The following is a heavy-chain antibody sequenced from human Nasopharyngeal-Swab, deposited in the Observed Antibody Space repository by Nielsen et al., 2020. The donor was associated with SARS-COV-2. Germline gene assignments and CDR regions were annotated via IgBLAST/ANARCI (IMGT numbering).Heavy chain of an antibody. Sequence: SETLSLTCAAYGGSFSGYYWSWIRQLPGKGLEWIGEINHSGSTNYNPSLKSRVTISVDTSKNQFSLKLSSVTAADTAVYYCARGGCRQSGWSTRGGCYFDYWGQGTLVTVSS. D-gene: IGHD6-19*01. V-gene: IGHV4-34*01. CDR3: ARGGCRQSGWSTRGGCYFDY. CDR2: INHSGST. CDR1: GGSFSGYY. J-gene: IGHJ4*02.